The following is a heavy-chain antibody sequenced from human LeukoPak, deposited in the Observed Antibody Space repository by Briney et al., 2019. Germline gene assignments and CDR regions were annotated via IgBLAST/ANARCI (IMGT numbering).Heavy chain of an antibody. D-gene: IGHD6-19*01. Sequence: ASVKGSCKASGYTFTSYYMHWVRQAPGQGLEWMGWISAYNGDTKYAQKFQGRVTMTTDTSTSTAFMEVRSLRSDDTAVYYCARDPSNTSGWKTWFDPWGQGTLVTVSS. J-gene: IGHJ5*02. CDR1: GYTFTSYY. CDR2: ISAYNGDT. V-gene: IGHV1-18*04. CDR3: ARDPSNTSGWKTWFDP.